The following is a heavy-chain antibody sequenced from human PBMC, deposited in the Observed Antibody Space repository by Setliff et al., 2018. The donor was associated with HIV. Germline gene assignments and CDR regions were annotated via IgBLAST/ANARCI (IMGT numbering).Heavy chain of an antibody. CDR3: ARVPYRSAWFSGGHDAFDI. V-gene: IGHV1-18*01. J-gene: IGHJ3*02. CDR2: ISGFNGNT. D-gene: IGHD6-19*01. Sequence: ASVKVSCKASGYSFARYGLSWVRLAPGQGLEWMGWISGFNGNTKYAQSFQDRVAMTTETATSTAYMEMRSLRSDDTAVYFCARVPYRSAWFSGGHDAFDIWGQGTMVTVS. CDR1: GYSFARYG.